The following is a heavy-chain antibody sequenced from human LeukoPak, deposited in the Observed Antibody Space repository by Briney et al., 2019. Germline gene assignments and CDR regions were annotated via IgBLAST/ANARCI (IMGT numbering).Heavy chain of an antibody. V-gene: IGHV4-34*01. CDR3: ASTRWYTSGILYYYMDV. D-gene: IGHD6-25*01. CDR2: INNSGTT. Sequence: GSLRLSCAASGFIFGISAMSWPRQPPGKGLEWIAEINNSGTTNYNPSLKGRVTISVDTSKNQFSLKLSSVTAADTAVYYCASTRWYTSGILYYYMDVWDKGTTVTVSS. CDR1: GFIFGISA. J-gene: IGHJ6*03.